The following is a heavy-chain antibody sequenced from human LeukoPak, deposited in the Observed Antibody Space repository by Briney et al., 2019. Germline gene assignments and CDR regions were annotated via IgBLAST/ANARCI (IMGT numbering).Heavy chain of an antibody. CDR2: ISYDGTNK. D-gene: IGHD6-19*01. J-gene: IGHJ4*02. CDR1: GFTFGSYG. Sequence: GGSLRLSCAASGFTFGSYGMHWVRQAPGKGLEWVAVISYDGTNKYYADSVKGRFTISRDNSKNTLYLQMDSLRTEDTAVYYCARVELYASGWYGSIDYWGRGTLVAVSS. CDR3: ARVELYASGWYGSIDY. V-gene: IGHV3-30*03.